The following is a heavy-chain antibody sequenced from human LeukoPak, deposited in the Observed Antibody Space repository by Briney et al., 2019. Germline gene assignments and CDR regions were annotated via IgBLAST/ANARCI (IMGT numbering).Heavy chain of an antibody. CDR1: GFTFSSYA. Sequence: PGGSLRLSCAASGFTFSSYAMSWVRQAPGKGLEWVAGVSGSGGTTNHADSVKGRFTISRDNSKNTLYVQMNSLRAEDTAVYYCAKGEGTTMYDAFDIWGQGTMVTVSS. CDR3: AKGEGTTMYDAFDI. V-gene: IGHV3-23*01. J-gene: IGHJ3*02. D-gene: IGHD4-17*01. CDR2: VSGSGGTT.